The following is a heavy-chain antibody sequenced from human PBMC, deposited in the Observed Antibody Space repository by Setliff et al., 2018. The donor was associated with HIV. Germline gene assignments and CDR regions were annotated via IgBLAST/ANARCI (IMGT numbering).Heavy chain of an antibody. J-gene: IGHJ4*02. V-gene: IGHV4-39*02. D-gene: IGHD6-6*01. CDR3: AREFSSSSFDQ. Sequence: PSETLSLTCTVSGGSITSSTYYWSWIRQPPGKGLEWIGNIYYSGTTFYNPSLKSRVSISVDTSRNEFSLKLTSVTAADTAVYYCAREFSSSSFDQWGQGTLVTVSS. CDR1: GGSITSSTYY. CDR2: IYYSGTT.